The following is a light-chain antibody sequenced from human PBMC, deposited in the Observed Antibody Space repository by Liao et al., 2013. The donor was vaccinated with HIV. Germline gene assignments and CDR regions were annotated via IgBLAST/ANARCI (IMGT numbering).Light chain of an antibody. J-gene: IGLJ3*02. CDR3: QAWDSNTVV. Sequence: SDELTQPSSVSVSPGQTATITCSGDELGDKYASWYQQRPGQSPVLVIYQDTKRPSGIPERFSGSNSGNTATLTISGTQPMDEADYYCQAWDSNTVVFGGGTKLTVL. V-gene: IGLV3-1*01. CDR1: ELGDKY. CDR2: QDT.